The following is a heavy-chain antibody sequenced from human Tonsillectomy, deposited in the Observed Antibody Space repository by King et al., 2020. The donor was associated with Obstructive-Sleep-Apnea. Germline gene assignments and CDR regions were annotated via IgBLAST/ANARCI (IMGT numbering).Heavy chain of an antibody. J-gene: IGHJ3*02. CDR3: ASLVGATSWDAFDI. Sequence: QVQLVESGGGVVQPGRSLKLSCAASGFTLSNYTMHWVRQAPGKGLEWVAVISSDGSNKYYADSVKGRFTISRDNSKNTLYLRMNSLRAEDTAVYYCASLVGATSWDAFDIWGQGTVVSVSS. V-gene: IGHV3-30*04. CDR1: GFTLSNYT. D-gene: IGHD1-26*01. CDR2: ISSDGSNK.